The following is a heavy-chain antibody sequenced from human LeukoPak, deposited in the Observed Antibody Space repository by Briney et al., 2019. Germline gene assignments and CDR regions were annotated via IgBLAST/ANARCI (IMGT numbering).Heavy chain of an antibody. Sequence: SETLSLTCTVSGGSISSSSYYWGWIRQPPGKGLEWIGSIYYSGSTYYNPSLKSRVTISVDTSKNQFSLKLSSVTAADTAVYYCAREVTNYYGSGSYLDYWGQGTLVTVSS. J-gene: IGHJ4*02. CDR1: GGSISSSSYY. CDR3: AREVTNYYGSGSYLDY. CDR2: IYYSGST. D-gene: IGHD3-10*01. V-gene: IGHV4-39*07.